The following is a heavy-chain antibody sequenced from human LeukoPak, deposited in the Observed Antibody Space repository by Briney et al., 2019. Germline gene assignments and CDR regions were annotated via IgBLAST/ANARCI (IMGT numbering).Heavy chain of an antibody. CDR2: INPNSGGT. J-gene: IGHJ4*02. CDR1: GYTFTGYY. V-gene: IGHV1-2*04. CDR3: ARDLDYYVSGSYFFDY. D-gene: IGHD3-10*01. Sequence: ASVKVSCKASGYTFTGYYMHWVRQAPGQGLEWMGWINPNSGGTNYAQKFQGWVTMTRDTSISTAYMELSRLRSDDTAVYYCARDLDYYVSGSYFFDYWGQGTLVTVSS.